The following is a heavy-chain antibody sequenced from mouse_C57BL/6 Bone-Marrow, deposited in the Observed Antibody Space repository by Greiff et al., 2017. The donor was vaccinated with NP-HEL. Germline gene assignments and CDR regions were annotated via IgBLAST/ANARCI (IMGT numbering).Heavy chain of an antibody. CDR3: ASHYYGSSYVRYYAMDY. CDR2: INPNYGTT. CDR1: GYSFTDYN. V-gene: IGHV1-39*01. J-gene: IGHJ4*01. Sequence: VQLKESGPELVKPGASVKISCKASGYSFTDYNMNWVKQSNGKSLEWIGVINPNYGTTSYNQKFKGKATLTVDQSSSTAYMQLNSLTSEDSAVYYCASHYYGSSYVRYYAMDYWGQGTSVTVSS. D-gene: IGHD1-1*01.